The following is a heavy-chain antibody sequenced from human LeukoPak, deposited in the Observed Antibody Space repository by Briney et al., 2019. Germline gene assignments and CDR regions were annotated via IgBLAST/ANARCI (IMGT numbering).Heavy chain of an antibody. CDR3: ARVRSSSWYGEFDF. D-gene: IGHD6-13*01. Sequence: GASVKVSCKASGYTFTSYAMHWVRQAPGQRLEWMGWINAGNGNTKYSQKFQGRVTITRDTSASTAYMELSSLRSEDTAVYYCARVRSSSWYGEFDFWGQGTLVTVSS. CDR2: INAGNGNT. CDR1: GYTFTSYA. J-gene: IGHJ4*02. V-gene: IGHV1-3*01.